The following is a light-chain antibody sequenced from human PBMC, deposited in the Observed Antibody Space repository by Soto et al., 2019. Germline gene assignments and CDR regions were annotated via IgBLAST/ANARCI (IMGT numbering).Light chain of an antibody. Sequence: DIQMTQSPSSLSASVGDRVTLTCQASRDISNYLSWYQQKPGKAPKLLIYDAFNLETGVPSRFSGSGSGTDFTFTISGLQPGDFATYYCQQYGKLPLTFGEGTKVEI. CDR1: RDISNY. J-gene: IGKJ4*01. V-gene: IGKV1-33*01. CDR3: QQYGKLPLT. CDR2: DAF.